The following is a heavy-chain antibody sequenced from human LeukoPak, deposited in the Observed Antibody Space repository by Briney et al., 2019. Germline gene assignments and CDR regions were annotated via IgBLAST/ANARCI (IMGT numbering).Heavy chain of an antibody. V-gene: IGHV3-21*01. CDR3: ASRSRTNM. J-gene: IGHJ3*02. CDR2: ISTNSNYI. D-gene: IGHD2-2*01. Sequence: GVSLRLSRAASGFTFSTYNRNWVRHAPGKGREGGSSISTNSNYIYYTYSVKSRFTISRDNAKNSLYLQRKSLRAEDKAVYYCASRSRTNMWGQGTMVTVSS. CDR1: GFTFSTYN.